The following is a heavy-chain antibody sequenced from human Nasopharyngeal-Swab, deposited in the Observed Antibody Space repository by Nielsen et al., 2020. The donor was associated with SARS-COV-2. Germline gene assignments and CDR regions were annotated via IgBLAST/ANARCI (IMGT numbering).Heavy chain of an antibody. Sequence: GESLKISCAASGFTFDKYEMNWVRQAPGNGLEWVAYISTSGTTIHYADSVRGRFTVSRDDAKKSLHLQMNSLRVDDTAVYYCARASRGWSWGQGTPVTVSS. J-gene: IGHJ5*02. CDR2: ISTSGTTI. D-gene: IGHD6-19*01. CDR1: GFTFDKYE. CDR3: ARASRGWS. V-gene: IGHV3-48*03.